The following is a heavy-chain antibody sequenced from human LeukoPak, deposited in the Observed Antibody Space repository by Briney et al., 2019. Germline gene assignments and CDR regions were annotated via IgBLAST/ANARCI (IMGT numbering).Heavy chain of an antibody. V-gene: IGHV1-2*02. CDR2: IDPDSGGT. J-gene: IGHJ3*02. Sequence: GASVKVSCKASGYSFVDYYMHWVRQAPGQGLEWVGCIDPDSGGTKYGQKFQGRVTMTRDTSITTAYMEVTRLRSDDTAVYYCAREYYDTGGRKHAFNIWGQGTMVTVSS. CDR3: AREYYDTGGRKHAFNI. D-gene: IGHD3-22*01. CDR1: GYSFVDYY.